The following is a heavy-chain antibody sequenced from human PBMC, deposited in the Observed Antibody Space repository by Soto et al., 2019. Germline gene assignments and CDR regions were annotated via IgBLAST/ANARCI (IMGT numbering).Heavy chain of an antibody. CDR1: GDSISSNSHY. Sequence: SETLSLTCTVSGDSISSNSHYWGWIRQPPGKGLESIANIYYDGNTYYNPSLKSRVTISLDTSKNQFSLSLTSVTAADTAVYYCAREGALLYGGNPDYYDTLAVWGQGTTVTVSS. CDR3: AREGALLYGGNPDYYDTLAV. CDR2: IYYDGNT. J-gene: IGHJ6*02. V-gene: IGHV4-39*02. D-gene: IGHD2-15*01.